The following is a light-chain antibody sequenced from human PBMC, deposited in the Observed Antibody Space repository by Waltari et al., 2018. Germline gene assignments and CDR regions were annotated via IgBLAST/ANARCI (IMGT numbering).Light chain of an antibody. CDR3: QQYYSTPRT. Sequence: DIVMTQSPDSLAVSLGERATINCKSSQRVLYSSNNKNYIAWYQQKPGQPPKLLIYWASTREFGVPDRFNGSGSGTDFTLTISSLQAEDVAVYYCQQYYSTPRTFGQGTRLEIK. J-gene: IGKJ5*01. CDR1: QRVLYSSNNKNY. CDR2: WAS. V-gene: IGKV4-1*01.